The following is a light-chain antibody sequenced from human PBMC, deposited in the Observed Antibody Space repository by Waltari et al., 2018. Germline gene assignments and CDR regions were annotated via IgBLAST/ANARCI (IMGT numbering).Light chain of an antibody. CDR2: RAS. V-gene: IGKV3D-15*01. J-gene: IGKJ1*01. Sequence: EIVLTQCLATLSVSPGDRATLSCRASQSAGTDLARYQHSPARAPRLLVHRASTRARSSPARFSAGGCCTEFTLSISALQSADSAVFYCQQYTDWPRTFGQGTKLEIK. CDR3: QQYTDWPRT. CDR1: QSAGTD.